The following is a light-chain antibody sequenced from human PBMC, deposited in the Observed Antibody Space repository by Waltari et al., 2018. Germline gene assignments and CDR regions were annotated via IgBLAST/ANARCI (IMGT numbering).Light chain of an antibody. CDR2: GAS. CDR3: QQRTNWPIT. V-gene: IGKV3-11*01. Sequence: EIVLTQSPVTLSLSPGERATLSCRASQSVGNYLAWYKQKPGQAPRLLIFGASKRATRIPARFSGSGSGTDFTLTSSSREPEDFAIFYCQQRTNWPITIGQGTRLEMK. CDR1: QSVGNY. J-gene: IGKJ5*01.